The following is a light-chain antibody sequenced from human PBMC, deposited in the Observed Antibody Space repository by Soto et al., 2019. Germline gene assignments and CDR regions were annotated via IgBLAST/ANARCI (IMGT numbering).Light chain of an antibody. V-gene: IGKV1-8*01. Sequence: AIRMTQSPSSLSASTGDRVTITCRASQGISSYLAWYQQKPGKAPKLLIYAASTLQSGVPSRFSGSGSGTDFTLTISCLQSEDFATYYCQQDYSSPLRTFGGGTKVEIK. J-gene: IGKJ4*01. CDR2: AAS. CDR3: QQDYSSPLRT. CDR1: QGISSY.